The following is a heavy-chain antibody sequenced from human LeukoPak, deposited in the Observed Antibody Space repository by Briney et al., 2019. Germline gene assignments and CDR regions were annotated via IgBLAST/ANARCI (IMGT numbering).Heavy chain of an antibody. V-gene: IGHV3-30*18. CDR1: GFTFSSYG. CDR3: AKGWVNYDILTGYRY. D-gene: IGHD3-9*01. Sequence: GGSLRLPCAASGFTFSSYGMHWVRQAPGKGLEWVAVISYDGSNKYYADSVKGRFTISRDNSKNTLYLQMNSLRAEDTAVYYCAKGWVNYDILTGYRYWGQGTLVTVSS. J-gene: IGHJ4*02. CDR2: ISYDGSNK.